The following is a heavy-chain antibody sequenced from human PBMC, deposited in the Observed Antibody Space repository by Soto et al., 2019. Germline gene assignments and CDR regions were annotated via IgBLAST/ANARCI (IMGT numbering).Heavy chain of an antibody. D-gene: IGHD3-9*01. Sequence: EVQLLQSAAEVKKPGESLKISCKGSGYSFSTYWIGWVRQMPGKGLEWMGIIYPGDSDTRYSPPFQGQVTISADKSISTAFLQWSSLKASDTAMYYCVRGDTTGYLFFDNWGQGTLVTVSS. CDR1: GYSFSTYW. V-gene: IGHV5-51*03. CDR3: VRGDTTGYLFFDN. CDR2: IYPGDSDT. J-gene: IGHJ4*02.